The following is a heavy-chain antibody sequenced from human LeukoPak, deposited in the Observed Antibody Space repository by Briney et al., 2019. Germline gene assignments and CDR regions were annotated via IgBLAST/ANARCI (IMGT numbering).Heavy chain of an antibody. CDR3: ARDSLRDYGALWAFDI. D-gene: IGHD4-17*01. Sequence: SETLSLTRTVSGGSISSGGYYWSWIRQHPGKGLEWIGYIHYSGSTYYNPSLKSRVTISVDTSKNQFSLKLSSVTAADTAVYYCARDSLRDYGALWAFDIWGQGTMVTVSS. J-gene: IGHJ3*02. CDR2: IHYSGST. CDR1: GGSISSGGYY. V-gene: IGHV4-31*03.